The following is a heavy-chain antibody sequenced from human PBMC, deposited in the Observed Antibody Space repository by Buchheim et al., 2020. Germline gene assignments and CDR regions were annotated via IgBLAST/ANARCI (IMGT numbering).Heavy chain of an antibody. V-gene: IGHV4-34*01. Sequence: QVQLQQWGAGLLKPSETLSLTCAVYGGSFSGYYWNWIRQPPGKGLEWLGEINHTGSTTYNPSLQSRLTMSVDKSKNQFSLKLTSATAADTAVYYCARGDIAATGVPFDYWGQGTL. CDR3: ARGDIAATGVPFDY. D-gene: IGHD6-13*01. CDR2: INHTGST. CDR1: GGSFSGYY. J-gene: IGHJ4*02.